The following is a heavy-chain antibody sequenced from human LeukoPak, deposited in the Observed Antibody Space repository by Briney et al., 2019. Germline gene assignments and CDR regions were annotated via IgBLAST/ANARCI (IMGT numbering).Heavy chain of an antibody. J-gene: IGHJ4*02. D-gene: IGHD6-13*01. Sequence: GGSLRLSRAVSVLLFSKACVMGARQPPGRGLECVGHNKSKTDGGITDYAARLTRRFTMSRDDSKNTLYLQMNSLKAEYTAVYYCTTGTQIAAAVKGWGQGTLVTVSS. V-gene: IGHV3-15*01. CDR1: VLLFSKAC. CDR3: TTGTQIAAAVKG. CDR2: NKSKTDGGIT.